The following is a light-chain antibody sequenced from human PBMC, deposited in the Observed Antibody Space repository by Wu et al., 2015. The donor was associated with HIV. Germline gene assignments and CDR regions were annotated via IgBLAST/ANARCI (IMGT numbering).Light chain of an antibody. J-gene: IGKJ1*01. Sequence: DIQMTQSPSSLSASVGDRVTITCRASQSISNYLNWYQQKPGKAPKFLIYAASSLQSGVPSRFSGSGSGTDFTLTISCLQPEDFATYYCQQSYNTPLTFGQGTKVEIK. CDR3: QQSYNTPLT. V-gene: IGKV1-39*01. CDR1: QSISNY. CDR2: AAS.